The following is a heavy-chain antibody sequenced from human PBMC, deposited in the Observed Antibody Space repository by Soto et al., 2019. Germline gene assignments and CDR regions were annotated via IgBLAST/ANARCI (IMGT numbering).Heavy chain of an antibody. Sequence: SETLSLTCAVYGGSFSGYYWSWIRQPPGKGLEWIGEINHSGSTNYNPSLKSRVTISVDTSKNQFSLKLSSVTAADTAVYYCARGLRWQQLYYYYYGMDVWGQGTAVTVSS. J-gene: IGHJ6*02. V-gene: IGHV4-34*01. CDR1: GGSFSGYY. CDR3: ARGLRWQQLYYYYYGMDV. CDR2: INHSGST. D-gene: IGHD1-1*01.